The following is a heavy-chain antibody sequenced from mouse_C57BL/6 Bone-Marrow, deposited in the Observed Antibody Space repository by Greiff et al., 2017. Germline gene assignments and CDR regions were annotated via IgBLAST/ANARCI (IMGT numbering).Heavy chain of an antibody. V-gene: IGHV1-9*01. J-gene: IGHJ2*01. CDR1: GYTFTAYW. D-gene: IGHD2-2*01. CDR3: ASPWGYDKNYYFDY. Sequence: QVQLQQSGAELMKPGASVKLSCKATGYTFTAYWIEWIQQRPGHGLEWIGEILPGSGSTNYNEKFKGKATFTADTSSNTAYMQLSSLTTEDSAIYYGASPWGYDKNYYFDYWGQGTTLTVSS. CDR2: ILPGSGST.